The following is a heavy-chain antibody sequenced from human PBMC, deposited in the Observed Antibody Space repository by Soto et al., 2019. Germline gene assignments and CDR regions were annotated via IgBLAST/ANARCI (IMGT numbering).Heavy chain of an antibody. Sequence: GGSLRLSCLASGFTFSSYAMHWVRQAPGKGLEYVSAISSNGGSTYYADSVKGRFTISRDNSKNTLYLQMSSLRAEDTAVYYCVKDLIAAAGTFWFDPWGQGTLVTVSS. CDR3: VKDLIAAAGTFWFDP. CDR1: GFTFSSYA. CDR2: ISSNGGST. V-gene: IGHV3-64D*08. D-gene: IGHD6-13*01. J-gene: IGHJ5*02.